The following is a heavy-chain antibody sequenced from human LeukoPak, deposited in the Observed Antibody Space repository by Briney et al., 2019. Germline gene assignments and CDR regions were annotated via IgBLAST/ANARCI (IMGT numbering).Heavy chain of an antibody. V-gene: IGHV4-39*07. CDR2: IYDSGST. D-gene: IGHD3-3*01. CDR1: GGSIRSSYYY. J-gene: IGHJ4*02. CDR3: ARSPTSFGVVISHFDY. Sequence: SETLSLTCTVSGGSIRSSYYYWGWIRQPPGKGLEWIGSIYDSGSTYYNPSLKSRVTISVDRSKNQFSLKLSSVTAADTAVYYCARSPTSFGVVISHFDYWGQGTLVTVSS.